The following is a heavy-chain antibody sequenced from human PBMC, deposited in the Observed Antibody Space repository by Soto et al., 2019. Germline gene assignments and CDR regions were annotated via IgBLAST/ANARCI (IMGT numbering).Heavy chain of an antibody. D-gene: IGHD6-6*01. V-gene: IGHV4-39*01. CDR1: GGSVSRGSFY. CDR2: VYYSGNT. Sequence: SETLSLTCSVSGGSVSRGSFYWGWIRQPPGKGLEWIGSVYYSGNTYYNPSLKSRVTMSVDTSKNQFSLKLSSVTAADTAVYYCARHSSSYYYMDVWGKGTTVTVSS. J-gene: IGHJ6*03. CDR3: ARHSSSYYYMDV.